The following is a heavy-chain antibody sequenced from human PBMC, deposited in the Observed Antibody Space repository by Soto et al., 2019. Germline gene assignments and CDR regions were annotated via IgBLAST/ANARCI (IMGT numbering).Heavy chain of an antibody. J-gene: IGHJ6*02. V-gene: IGHV3-7*01. Sequence: GESLSLSCAAAGFTFSSYWMSWVRQAPGKGLEWVANIKQDGSEKYYVDSVKGRFTISRDNNKNSLYLQMNSLRAEDTAVYYCERDPNFVFVPAGLKSSNSYYCLDVWGQGTTVTVS. D-gene: IGHD2-2*01. CDR2: IKQDGSEK. CDR1: GFTFSSYW. CDR3: ERDPNFVFVPAGLKSSNSYYCLDV.